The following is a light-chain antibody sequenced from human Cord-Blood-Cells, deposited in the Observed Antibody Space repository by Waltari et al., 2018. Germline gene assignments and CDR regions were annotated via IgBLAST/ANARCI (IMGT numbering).Light chain of an antibody. CDR3: LQDYNYPYT. Sequence: AIQMTQSPSSLSASVGDRVPITCRASHGMRNECGWSQQQPGKAPKLLIYAATMLQSGVPSRFSGSRSGTDFTLTIRSLQPEDFATYYCLQDYNYPYTFGQGTKLEIK. CDR1: HGMRNE. V-gene: IGKV1-6*01. CDR2: AAT. J-gene: IGKJ2*01.